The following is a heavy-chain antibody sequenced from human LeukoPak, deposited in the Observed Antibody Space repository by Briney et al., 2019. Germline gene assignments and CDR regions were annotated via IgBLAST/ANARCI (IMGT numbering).Heavy chain of an antibody. Sequence: SETLSLTCTVSGGSISSSSYYWGWIRQPPGKGLERIGNIYYSGSTYYNPSLKSRVTISVDTSNNQFSLKLSSVTAADTAVYYCARLRTEDAFDTWGQGTMVTVSS. V-gene: IGHV4-39*01. CDR2: IYYSGST. J-gene: IGHJ3*02. CDR3: ARLRTEDAFDT. D-gene: IGHD1-14*01. CDR1: GGSISSSSYY.